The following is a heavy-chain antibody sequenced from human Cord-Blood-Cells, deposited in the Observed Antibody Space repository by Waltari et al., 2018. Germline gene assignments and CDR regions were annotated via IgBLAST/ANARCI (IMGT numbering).Heavy chain of an antibody. CDR3: ASVVVTAYY. CDR2: IIPIFGTA. V-gene: IGHV1-69*01. CDR1: GGTFSSYA. D-gene: IGHD2-21*02. Sequence: QVHLVQSGAEVKKPGSSVKVSCKDSGGTFSSYANSWVRQAPGQGLVWMGGIIPIFGTANYAQKFQGRVTITADESTSTAYMELSSLRSEDTAVYYCASVVVTAYYWGQGTLVTVSS. J-gene: IGHJ4*02.